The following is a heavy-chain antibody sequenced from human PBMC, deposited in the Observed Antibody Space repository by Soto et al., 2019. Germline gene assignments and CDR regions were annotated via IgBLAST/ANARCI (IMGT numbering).Heavy chain of an antibody. J-gene: IGHJ3*01. CDR1: GLTISGKKY. V-gene: IGHV3-53*01. Sequence: DVQLVESGGGLIQPGESLSLSCAAFGLTISGKKYVAWVRQAPGKGLEWVSALYDVDGSFYADSVTGRCTTSSDSSKTTVYLQMNDLRPDDTAVYYCATWNEREHAFDVLGQGTTVTISS. CDR2: LYDVDGS. D-gene: IGHD1-1*01. CDR3: ATWNEREHAFDV.